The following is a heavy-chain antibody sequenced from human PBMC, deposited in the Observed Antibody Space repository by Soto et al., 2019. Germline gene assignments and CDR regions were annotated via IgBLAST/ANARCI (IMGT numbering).Heavy chain of an antibody. D-gene: IGHD2-15*01. CDR2: INHSGST. V-gene: IGHV4-34*01. J-gene: IGHJ4*02. Sequence: PSETLSLTCAVYGGSFSGYYWSWIRQPPGKGLEWIGEINHSGSTNYNPSLKSRVTISLDKSNNQLSLDLKSVTAADTAMYYCATLPPRIVVVVLPIPSWGQGTLVT. CDR3: ATLPPRIVVVVLPIPS. CDR1: GGSFSGYY.